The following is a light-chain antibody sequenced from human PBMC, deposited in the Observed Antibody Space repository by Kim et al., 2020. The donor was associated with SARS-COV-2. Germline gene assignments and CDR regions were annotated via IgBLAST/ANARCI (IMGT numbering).Light chain of an antibody. Sequence: SPGERATLSCRASQNVGSNYLAWFQQKPGQPPRLVIYGASSRATGIPDRFSGSGSRTDFTLTISRLEPEDFAVYYCQQYDSTPQTFGQGTKLEI. CDR1: QNVGSNY. CDR2: GAS. J-gene: IGKJ2*01. V-gene: IGKV3-20*01. CDR3: QQYDSTPQT.